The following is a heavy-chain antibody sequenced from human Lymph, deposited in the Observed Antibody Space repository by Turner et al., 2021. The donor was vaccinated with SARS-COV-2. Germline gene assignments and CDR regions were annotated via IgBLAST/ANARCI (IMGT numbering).Heavy chain of an antibody. J-gene: IGHJ4*02. Sequence: QVQLQESGPGLVKPSGTLSLTCAVSGGSIRSSNWWSWVRQPPGKGLEWIGEIYHSGSTNYNPSLKSRVTISVDKSKNQFSLKLSSVTAADTAVYYCATKYCSGGRCSYFDYWGQGTLVTVSS. CDR1: GGSIRSSNW. CDR2: IYHSGST. V-gene: IGHV4-4*02. CDR3: ATKYCSGGRCSYFDY. D-gene: IGHD2-15*01.